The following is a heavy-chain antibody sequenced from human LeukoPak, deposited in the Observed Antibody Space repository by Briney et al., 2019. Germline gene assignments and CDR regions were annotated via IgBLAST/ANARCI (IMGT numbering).Heavy chain of an antibody. V-gene: IGHV3-15*01. CDR3: TTDIVVVTAIEGGGY. Sequence: WVRQAPGKGLEWVGRIKSKTDGGTTDYAAPVKGRFTISRDDSKNTLYLQMNSLKTEDTAVYYCTTDIVVVTAIEGGGYWGQGTLVTVSS. D-gene: IGHD2-21*02. CDR2: IKSKTDGGTT. J-gene: IGHJ4*02.